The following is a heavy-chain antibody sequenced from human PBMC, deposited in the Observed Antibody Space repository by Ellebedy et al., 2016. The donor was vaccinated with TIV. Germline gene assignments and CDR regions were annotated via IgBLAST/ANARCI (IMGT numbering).Heavy chain of an antibody. J-gene: IGHJ5*02. CDR1: GGSISSSNW. V-gene: IGHV4-4*02. CDR2: IYHSGST. Sequence: MPSETLSFTCAVSGGSISSSNWWSWVRQPPGKGLEWIGEIYHSGSTNYNPSLKSRVTISVDKSKNQFSLKLSSVTAADTAVYYCARGYSGYDSYNWFDPWGQGTLVTVSS. CDR3: ARGYSGYDSYNWFDP. D-gene: IGHD5-12*01.